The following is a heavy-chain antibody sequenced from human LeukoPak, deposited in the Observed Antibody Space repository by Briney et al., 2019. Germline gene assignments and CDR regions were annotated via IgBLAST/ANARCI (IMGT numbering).Heavy chain of an antibody. D-gene: IGHD3-3*02. CDR3: AAPPTAWPSIFGFDI. J-gene: IGHJ3*02. Sequence: ASVKVSCKASGYTFTSYAMHWVRQAPGQRLEWMGWINAGNGNTKYSQKFQGRVTITRDTSASTAYMELSSLRSKDTAVYYCAAPPTAWPSIFGFDIWGQGTMVTVSS. V-gene: IGHV1-3*01. CDR1: GYTFTSYA. CDR2: INAGNGNT.